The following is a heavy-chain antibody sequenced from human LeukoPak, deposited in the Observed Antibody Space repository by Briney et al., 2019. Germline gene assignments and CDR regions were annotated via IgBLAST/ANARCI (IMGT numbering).Heavy chain of an antibody. Sequence: GGSLRLSFAASGFTFSSYAMSWVRQAPGKGLEWVSAISGSGGSTYYADSVKGRFTISRDNSKNTLYLQMNGLRAEDTAVYYCATYRRGYHDSSESYYFDYWGQGTLVTVSS. V-gene: IGHV3-23*01. D-gene: IGHD3-22*01. J-gene: IGHJ4*02. CDR2: ISGSGGST. CDR3: ATYRRGYHDSSESYYFDY. CDR1: GFTFSSYA.